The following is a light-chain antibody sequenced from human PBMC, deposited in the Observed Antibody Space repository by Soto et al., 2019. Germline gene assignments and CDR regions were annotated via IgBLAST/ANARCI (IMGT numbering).Light chain of an antibody. V-gene: IGLV2-14*01. CDR2: DVT. CDR3: SSYTSSSTPYV. CDR1: SSDVGGYNY. Sequence: QSVLTQPASVSGSPGQSITISCTGTSSDVGGYNYVSWYQQHPVKAPKLMIYDVTNRPSGVSVRFSGSKSGNTASLTISGLQAEDEADYYCSSYTSSSTPYVFGTGTKVTV. J-gene: IGLJ1*01.